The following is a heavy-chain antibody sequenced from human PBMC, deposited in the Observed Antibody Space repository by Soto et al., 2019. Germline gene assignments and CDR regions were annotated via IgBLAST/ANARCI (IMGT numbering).Heavy chain of an antibody. J-gene: IGHJ4*02. CDR1: GGSIGGFF. CDR2: LDYFGIP. Sequence: QVQLQESGPGLVKPSETLSLICTVSGGSIGGFFWNWIRQPPGKGRGWMGSLDYFGIPNYNPSLDSRITISADTSKNHFSLSLSSVTTADTAVYYCARSKKWDSNIAADSWGQGTLVTVSS. D-gene: IGHD6-13*01. V-gene: IGHV4-59*01. CDR3: ARSKKWDSNIAADS.